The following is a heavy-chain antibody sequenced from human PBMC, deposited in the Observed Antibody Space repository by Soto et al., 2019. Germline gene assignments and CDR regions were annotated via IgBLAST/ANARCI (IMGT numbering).Heavy chain of an antibody. V-gene: IGHV3-23*01. CDR2: ISARGGSL. CDR3: AKGSIEYRASVDN. CDR1: GFSFSSYA. D-gene: IGHD5-12*01. Sequence: EVQLLESGGGLVQPGGSPRLSCAASGFSFSSYAMVWVRQAPGKGLEWVSVISARGGSLYFADSVKGRFTISRDNSKNVLSLEMNSLRAEDTATYFCAKGSIEYRASVDNWGQGTLVVVSS. J-gene: IGHJ4*02.